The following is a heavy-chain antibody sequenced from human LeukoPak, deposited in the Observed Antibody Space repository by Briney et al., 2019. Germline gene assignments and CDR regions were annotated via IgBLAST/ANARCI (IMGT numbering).Heavy chain of an antibody. Sequence: RFDPEDGETIYAQKFQGRVTMTEDTSTNTAYMELSSLRSEDTAVYYCATADVAVAGTPDYWGQGTLVTVSS. V-gene: IGHV1-24*01. CDR2: FDPEDGET. D-gene: IGHD6-19*01. J-gene: IGHJ4*02. CDR3: ATADVAVAGTPDY.